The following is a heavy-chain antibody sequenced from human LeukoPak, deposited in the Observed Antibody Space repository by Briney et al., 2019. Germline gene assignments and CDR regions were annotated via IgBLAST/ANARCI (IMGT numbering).Heavy chain of an antibody. CDR1: GGSISSYY. Sequence: SETLSLTCTVSGGSISSYYWSWIRQPPGKGLEWIGYIYYSGSTNYNPSLKSRVTISVDTSKNQFSLKLSSVTAADTAVYYCARAAMVRGVIIAQYYFDYWGQGTLVTVSS. V-gene: IGHV4-59*08. CDR2: IYYSGST. CDR3: ARAAMVRGVIIAQYYFDY. J-gene: IGHJ4*02. D-gene: IGHD3-10*01.